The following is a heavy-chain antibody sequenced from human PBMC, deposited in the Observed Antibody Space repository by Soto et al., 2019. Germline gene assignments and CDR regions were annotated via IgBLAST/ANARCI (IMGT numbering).Heavy chain of an antibody. V-gene: IGHV4-39*01. D-gene: IGHD3-9*01. Sequence: SETLSLTCTVSGGSITSGSYYWGWIRQPPGKGLEWIGSVYYSGSTYYNPSLESRVTISVDKSTNQFSLKLMSLSAADTAVYYCGRLEGLATISYYFDYWGQGALVTVSS. CDR1: GGSITSGSYY. CDR2: VYYSGST. J-gene: IGHJ4*02. CDR3: GRLEGLATISYYFDY.